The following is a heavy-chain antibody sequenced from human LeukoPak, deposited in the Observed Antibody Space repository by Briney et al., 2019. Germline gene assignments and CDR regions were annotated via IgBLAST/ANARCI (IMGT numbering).Heavy chain of an antibody. CDR2: IIPILGIA. CDR3: ARGVLYYYYMDV. J-gene: IGHJ6*03. Sequence: SVKVSCKASGGTFSSYAISWVRQAPGQGLEWMGRIIPILGIANYAQKFQGRVTITADKSTSTAYMELSSLRSEDTAVYYCARGVLYYYYMDVWGKGTTVTVSS. CDR1: GGTFSSYA. V-gene: IGHV1-69*04.